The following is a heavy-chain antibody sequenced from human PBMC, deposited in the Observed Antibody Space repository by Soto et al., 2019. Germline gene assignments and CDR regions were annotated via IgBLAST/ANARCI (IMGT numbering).Heavy chain of an antibody. V-gene: IGHV4-39*01. CDR3: ARAGSYGYPVRVDWFDP. D-gene: IGHD5-18*01. CDR2: IYYSGST. J-gene: IGHJ5*02. Sequence: SETLSLTCTVSGGSISSSSYYWGWIRQPPGKGLEWIGSIYYSGSTYYNPSLKSRVTISVDTSKNQFSLKLSSVTAADTAVYYCARAGSYGYPVRVDWFDPWGQGTLVTVSS. CDR1: GGSISSSSYY.